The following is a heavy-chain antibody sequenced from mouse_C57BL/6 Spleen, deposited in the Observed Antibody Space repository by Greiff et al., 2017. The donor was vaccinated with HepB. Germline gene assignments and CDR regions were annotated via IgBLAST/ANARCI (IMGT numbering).Heavy chain of an antibody. D-gene: IGHD1-1*01. CDR1: GFTFSDYG. CDR3: ARDTTVVARYFDV. V-gene: IGHV5-17*01. J-gene: IGHJ1*03. Sequence: EVQRVESGGGLVKPGGSLKLSCAASGFTFSDYGMHWVRQAPEKGLEWVAYISSGSSTIYYADTVKGRFTISRDNAKNTLFLQMTSLRSEDTAMYYCARDTTVVARYFDVWGTGTTVTVSS. CDR2: ISSGSSTI.